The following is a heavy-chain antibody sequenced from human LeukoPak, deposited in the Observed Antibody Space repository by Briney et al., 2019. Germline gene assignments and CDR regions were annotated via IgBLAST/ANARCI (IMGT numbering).Heavy chain of an antibody. D-gene: IGHD1-14*01. CDR2: ISWNSGSI. CDR3: AKDIATGNRLYYFDY. Sequence: GRSLRLSCAASGFTFDDYAMHWVRHAPGKGLEWVSGISWNSGSIGYADSVKGRFTISRDNAKNSLYLQMNSLRAEDTALYYCAKDIATGNRLYYFDYWGQGTLVTVSS. J-gene: IGHJ4*02. CDR1: GFTFDDYA. V-gene: IGHV3-9*01.